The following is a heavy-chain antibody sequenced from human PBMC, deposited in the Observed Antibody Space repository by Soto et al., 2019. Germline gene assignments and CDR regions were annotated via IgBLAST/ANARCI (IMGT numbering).Heavy chain of an antibody. Sequence: ASVKVSCKASGYTFTTYGLSRVRQAPGQGLEWMGWVSAYSGITNYAQNLQGRVTMTTDTSTSTAYMELRSLRSDDTAVYYCARDLIAVRPGWFDPWGQGTLVTVSS. CDR2: VSAYSGIT. J-gene: IGHJ5*02. D-gene: IGHD6-6*01. CDR1: GYTFTTYG. V-gene: IGHV1-18*01. CDR3: ARDLIAVRPGWFDP.